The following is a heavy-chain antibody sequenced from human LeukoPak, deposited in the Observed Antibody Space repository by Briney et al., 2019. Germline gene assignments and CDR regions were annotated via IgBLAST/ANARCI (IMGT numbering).Heavy chain of an antibody. V-gene: IGHV1-46*03. CDR3: ARETVLTGYEAYSFDY. CDR2: INPSGGST. Sequence: GASVKVSCKASGYTFTSYYMHWVRQAPGQGLEWMGIINPSGGSTSYAQKFQGRVTMTRDTSTSTVYMELSSPRSEDTAVYYCARETVLTGYEAYSFDYWGQGTLVAVSS. CDR1: GYTFTSYY. J-gene: IGHJ4*02. D-gene: IGHD3-9*01.